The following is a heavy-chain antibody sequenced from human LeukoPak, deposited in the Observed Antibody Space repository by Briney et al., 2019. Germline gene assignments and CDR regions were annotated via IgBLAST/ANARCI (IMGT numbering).Heavy chain of an antibody. CDR3: ARRIGYCSSTSCYSNWFDP. Sequence: GESLKISCKGSGYIFTSYWIGWVRQMPGKGLEWMGIIYPGDSDTRYSPSFQGQVTISADKSISTAYLQWSSLKASDTAMYYCARRIGYCSSTSCYSNWFDPWGQGTLVTVSS. CDR2: IYPGDSDT. J-gene: IGHJ5*02. D-gene: IGHD2-2*01. V-gene: IGHV5-51*01. CDR1: GYIFTSYW.